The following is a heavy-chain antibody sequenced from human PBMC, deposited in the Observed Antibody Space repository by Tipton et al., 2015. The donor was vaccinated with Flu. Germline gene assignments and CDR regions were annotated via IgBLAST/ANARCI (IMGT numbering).Heavy chain of an antibody. D-gene: IGHD4-17*01. CDR3: ASAATVTTRGPYYCGLGV. V-gene: IGHV1-69*01. CDR1: GGTFNSFA. Sequence: QLVQSGAEVKKPGSSVKVSCKASGGTFNSFAVSWVRQAPGQGLEWMAGIIPIFTTTNYAQRFQGRVTITADESTRTAYMELSSLRSEDTAGYYFASAATVTTRGPYYCGLGVWGQGTTVTVS. J-gene: IGHJ6*02. CDR2: IIPIFTTT.